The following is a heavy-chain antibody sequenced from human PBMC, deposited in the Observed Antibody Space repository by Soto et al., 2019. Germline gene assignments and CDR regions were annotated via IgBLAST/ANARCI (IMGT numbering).Heavy chain of an antibody. CDR1: GFTFSSYA. V-gene: IGHV3-23*01. CDR2: ISGSGGST. D-gene: IGHD2-2*01. Sequence: PGGSLRLSCAASGFTFSSYAMSWVRQAPGKGLEWVSAISGSGGSTYYADSVKGRFTISRDNSKNTLYLQMNSLRAEDTAVYYCAKAMEYQLPTMWWFDYWGQGTLVTVSS. J-gene: IGHJ4*02. CDR3: AKAMEYQLPTMWWFDY.